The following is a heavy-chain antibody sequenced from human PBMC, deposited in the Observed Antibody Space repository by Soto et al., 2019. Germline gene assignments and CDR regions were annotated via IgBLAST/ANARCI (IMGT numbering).Heavy chain of an antibody. CDR1: GFTFSSYS. J-gene: IGHJ5*02. D-gene: IGHD3-22*01. Sequence: GGSLRLSCAASGFTFSSYSMNWVRQAPGKGLEWVSYISSSSSTIYYADSVKGRFTISRDNAKNSLYLQMNSLRAEDTAVYYCARVADSVVMIYFPFQYNWFDPWGQGTLVTVSS. CDR2: ISSSSSTI. CDR3: ARVADSVVMIYFPFQYNWFDP. V-gene: IGHV3-48*01.